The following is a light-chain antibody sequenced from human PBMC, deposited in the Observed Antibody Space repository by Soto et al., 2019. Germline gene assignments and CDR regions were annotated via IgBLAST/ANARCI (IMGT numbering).Light chain of an antibody. CDR1: QSVSSD. J-gene: IGKJ4*01. Sequence: EIVMTQSPATLSVSPGERATLSCRASQSVSSDLAWYHQKPGQAPRLLIYGASTRATGIPARFSGSGSGTDFTLTISSLQPEDFATYYCLQDYNYPLTFGGGTKVDI. CDR3: LQDYNYPLT. V-gene: IGKV3-15*01. CDR2: GAS.